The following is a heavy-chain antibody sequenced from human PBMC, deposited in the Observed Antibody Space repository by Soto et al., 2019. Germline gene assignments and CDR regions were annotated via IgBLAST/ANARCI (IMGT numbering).Heavy chain of an antibody. D-gene: IGHD2-21*01. J-gene: IGHJ2*01. V-gene: IGHV1-3*01. Sequence: QVQLVQSGAEVKKPGASVKVSCNASGYTFTSYAMHWVRQAPGQRLEWMGWINAGNGNTKYSQKFQGRVTITRDTSASTAYMVLSSLRSEDTAVYYCARVPGYSIGDLWGRGTLVTVSS. CDR1: GYTFTSYA. CDR2: INAGNGNT. CDR3: ARVPGYSIGDL.